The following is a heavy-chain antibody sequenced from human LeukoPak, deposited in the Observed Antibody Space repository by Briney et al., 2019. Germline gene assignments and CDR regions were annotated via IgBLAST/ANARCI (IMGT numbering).Heavy chain of an antibody. CDR1: GFTFSSYW. Sequence: TGGSLRLSCAASGFTFSSYWMSWVRQAPGKGLEWVANIKQDGSEKYYVDSVKGRFTISRHNAKNSLYLQMNSLGAEDTAVYYCARVGYCSSTSCYTWGWFDPWGQGTLVTVSS. D-gene: IGHD2-2*02. CDR2: IKQDGSEK. V-gene: IGHV3-7*01. J-gene: IGHJ5*02. CDR3: ARVGYCSSTSCYTWGWFDP.